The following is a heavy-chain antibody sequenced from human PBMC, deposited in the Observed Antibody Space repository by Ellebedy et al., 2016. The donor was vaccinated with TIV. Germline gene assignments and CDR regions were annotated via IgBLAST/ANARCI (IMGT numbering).Heavy chain of an antibody. CDR1: GDSVSSTSSA. Sequence: SQTLSLTCAISGDSVSSTSSAWSWIRQSPSRGLAWLARTYYRSEWYYDYAVSVRGRISISPDTSKNQFSLQLNSVTPEDSAVYYCARSSHASTWTWGQGTLVTVSS. J-gene: IGHJ5*02. CDR3: ARSSHASTWT. CDR2: TYYRSEWYY. V-gene: IGHV6-1*01. D-gene: IGHD2-2*01.